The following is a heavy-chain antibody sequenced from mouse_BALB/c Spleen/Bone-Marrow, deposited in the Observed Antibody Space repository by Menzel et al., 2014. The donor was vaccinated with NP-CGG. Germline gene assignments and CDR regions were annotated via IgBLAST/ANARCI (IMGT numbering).Heavy chain of an antibody. CDR3: ARDRGLTYFDY. J-gene: IGHJ2*01. Sequence: EVKLVESGGGLVQPGDYLRLSCATSGFTFTDYYMNWVRQPPGKALEWLGFIRNKANGYTTEYSASVKGRFTISRDNSQSILYLQMNTLRAEDSATYYCARDRGLTYFDYWGQGTTLTVSS. CDR1: GFTFTDYY. D-gene: IGHD2-4*01. CDR2: IRNKANGYTT. V-gene: IGHV7-3*02.